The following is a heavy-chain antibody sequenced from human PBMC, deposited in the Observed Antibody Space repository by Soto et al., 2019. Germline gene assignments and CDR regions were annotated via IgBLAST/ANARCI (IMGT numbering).Heavy chain of an antibody. J-gene: IGHJ4*02. V-gene: IGHV3-48*03. CDR2: ISSISSTI. D-gene: IGHD2-15*01. CDR3: ASLLNSYFDY. Sequence: EVQLVESGGGLVQPGGSLRLSCAASGFTFSSYEMNWVRQAPGKGLEWVSYISSISSTIYYADSVKGRFTISRDNSKNSLYLQMNSLRADDTAVYYCASLLNSYFDYWGQGALVTVSS. CDR1: GFTFSSYE.